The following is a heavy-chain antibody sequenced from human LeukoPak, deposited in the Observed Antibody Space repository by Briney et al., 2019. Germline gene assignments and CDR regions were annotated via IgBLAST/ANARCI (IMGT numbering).Heavy chain of an antibody. CDR1: GFTFSSYS. CDR3: ARIILGSGLLKDY. CDR2: ISSSSSYI. D-gene: IGHD3-22*01. J-gene: IGHJ4*02. V-gene: IGHV3-21*01. Sequence: GGSLRLPCAASGFTFSSYSMNWVRQAPGEGLEWVSSISSSSSYIYYADSVKGRFTISRDNAKNSLYLQMNSLRAEDTAVYYCARIILGSGLLKDYWGQGTLVTVSS.